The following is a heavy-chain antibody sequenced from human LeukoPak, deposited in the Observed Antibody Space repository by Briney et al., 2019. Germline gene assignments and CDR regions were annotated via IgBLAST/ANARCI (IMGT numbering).Heavy chain of an antibody. Sequence: PGGSLRLSCAASGFTFSSYSMNWVRQAPGKGLEWVSSISSSSSYIYYADSVKGRFTISRDNAKNSLYLQMNSLRAEDTAVYYCARDRYYYDSSGYAFDIWGQGTMVTVSS. CDR1: GFTFSSYS. D-gene: IGHD3-22*01. J-gene: IGHJ3*02. CDR2: ISSSSSYI. V-gene: IGHV3-21*01. CDR3: ARDRYYYDSSGYAFDI.